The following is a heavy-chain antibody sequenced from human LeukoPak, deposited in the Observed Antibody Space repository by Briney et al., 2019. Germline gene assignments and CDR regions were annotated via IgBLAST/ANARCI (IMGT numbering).Heavy chain of an antibody. D-gene: IGHD3-22*01. Sequence: ASVKVSCKVSGYTLTELSMHWVRQAPGKGLEWMGGFDPEDGETIYAQKFQGRVTMTEDTSTDTAYMELSSLRSEDTAVYYCATVGYYYDSSGPLYYFDYWGQGTLVTVSS. CDR2: FDPEDGET. V-gene: IGHV1-24*01. CDR1: GYTLTELS. J-gene: IGHJ4*02. CDR3: ATVGYYYDSSGPLYYFDY.